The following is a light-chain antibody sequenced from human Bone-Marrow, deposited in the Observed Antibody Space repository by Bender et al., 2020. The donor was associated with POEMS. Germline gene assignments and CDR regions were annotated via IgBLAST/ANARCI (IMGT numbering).Light chain of an antibody. CDR1: SSDVGNYNL. V-gene: IGLV2-23*01. CDR2: EDN. CDR3: QSYDNSLGGWV. J-gene: IGLJ3*02. Sequence: QSALTQPASVSGSPGQSITISCTGTSSDVGNYNLVSWCQQHPGKAPRLIIYEDNKRPSGVSNRFSGSKSGNTASLTISGLQAEDEADYYCQSYDNSLGGWVFGGGTKLTVL.